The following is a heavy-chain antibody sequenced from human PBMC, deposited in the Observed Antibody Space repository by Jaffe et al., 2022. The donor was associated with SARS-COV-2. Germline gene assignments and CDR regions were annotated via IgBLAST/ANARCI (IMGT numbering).Heavy chain of an antibody. CDR2: ITSDMKTI. CDR1: GFTFSVYS. D-gene: IGHD2-2*01. CDR3: ARSTSWSFDY. J-gene: IGHJ4*02. V-gene: IGHV3-48*02. Sequence: EVQLVESGGGLVQPGGSLRLSCAASGFTFSVYSVNWVRQAPGKGLEWIAYITSDMKTIHYADSVRGRFTISRDNAKKLLYLQMNSLGDDDTAVYYCARSTSWSFDYWGQGILVTVSS.